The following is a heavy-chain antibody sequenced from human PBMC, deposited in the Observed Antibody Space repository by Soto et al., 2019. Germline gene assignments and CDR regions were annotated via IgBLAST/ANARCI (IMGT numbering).Heavy chain of an antibody. J-gene: IGHJ4*02. CDR3: AKDGTGHPHYYDN. Sequence: QVQLQESGPGLVKPSGTLSLTCVVSGASISSNNWWSWVRQPPGKGLEWIGEIYHSGTTSYNPSLKSRVTMSVDKYKNQFSLNVTSATAAATAVYFCAKDGTGHPHYYDNWGQRTLVTVSA. V-gene: IGHV4-4*02. CDR1: GASISSNNW. D-gene: IGHD1-1*01. CDR2: IYHSGTT.